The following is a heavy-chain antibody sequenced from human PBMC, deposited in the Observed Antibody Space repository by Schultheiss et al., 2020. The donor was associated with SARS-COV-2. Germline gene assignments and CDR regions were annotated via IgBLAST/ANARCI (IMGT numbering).Heavy chain of an antibody. J-gene: IGHJ6*02. Sequence: ASVKVSCKVSGHTRTESSMHWVRQAPGKGLEWMGGFDPEDAVTIYSQKFQDRVIMTEDTATVTAYMELSSLRSEDTAVYYCATHHPSTARTYAMDVWGQGTTVTVSS. CDR3: ATHHPSTARTYAMDV. CDR2: FDPEDAVT. V-gene: IGHV1-24*01. CDR1: GHTRTESS.